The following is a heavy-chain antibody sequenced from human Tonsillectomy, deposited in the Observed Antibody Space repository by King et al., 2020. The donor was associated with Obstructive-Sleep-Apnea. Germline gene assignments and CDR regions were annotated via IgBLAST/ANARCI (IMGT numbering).Heavy chain of an antibody. CDR2: ISGSDGYT. Sequence: VQLVQSGGGLVQPGGSLRLSCAASGFTFINYAMSWVRQAPGKGLEWVSAISGSDGYTYYTDSVEGRFTISRDNSENTLYLQMNSLRAEDTAIYYCAKDSYGDLPDVFDIWGQGTMVTVSS. V-gene: IGHV3-23*04. CDR3: AKDSYGDLPDVFDI. J-gene: IGHJ3*02. D-gene: IGHD4-17*01. CDR1: GFTFINYA.